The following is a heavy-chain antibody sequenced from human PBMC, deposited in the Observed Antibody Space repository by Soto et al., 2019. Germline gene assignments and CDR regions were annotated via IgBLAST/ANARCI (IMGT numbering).Heavy chain of an antibody. V-gene: IGHV3-7*03. CDR2: IPQDGVDG. Sequence: DVKLVESGGGLVQPGDSLRLSCEVSGFTFSMYSMSWVRQSPGKGLEWVAKIPQDGVDGHYADSVKVRFTISRDNGKNSLYLQLNNLRAEDTAVYYCARDHLILPAHDFFYGSDVWGRGATVTVSS. J-gene: IGHJ6*02. D-gene: IGHD2-21*02. CDR3: ARDHLILPAHDFFYGSDV. CDR1: GFTFSMYS.